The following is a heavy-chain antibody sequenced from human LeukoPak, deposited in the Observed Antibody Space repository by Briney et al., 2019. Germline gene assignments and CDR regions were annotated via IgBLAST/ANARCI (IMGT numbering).Heavy chain of an antibody. J-gene: IGHJ4*02. CDR3: ASGPTGQID. V-gene: IGHV7-4-1*02. D-gene: IGHD2/OR15-2a*01. Sequence: GASVTVSCKASGYIFTSYAMNWVRQAPGQGLEWMGWINTKTRNPTYGQGFTGRFVFSLDTSVSTAYLQISSLKAEDTAVYYCASGPTGQIDWGQGTLVTVSS. CDR1: GYIFTSYA. CDR2: INTKTRNP.